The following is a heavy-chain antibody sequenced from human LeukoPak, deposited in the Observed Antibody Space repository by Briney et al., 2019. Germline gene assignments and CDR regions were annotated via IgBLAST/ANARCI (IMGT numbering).Heavy chain of an antibody. CDR2: IYPSDSDS. CDR3: ARHPLYSSHTAADH. V-gene: IGHV5-51*01. D-gene: IGHD6-19*01. Sequence: AGEPLKISCKTSGYSFTSFWIGWVRQLPGKGLEWMGVIYPSDSDSKYSPSFQGQVTISADKSTSTAYLHWTSLEASDTAVYYCARHPLYSSHTAADHWGQGTLVTVSS. J-gene: IGHJ4*02. CDR1: GYSFTSFW.